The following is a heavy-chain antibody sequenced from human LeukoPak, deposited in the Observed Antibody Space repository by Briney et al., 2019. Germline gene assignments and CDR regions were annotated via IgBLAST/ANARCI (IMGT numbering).Heavy chain of an antibody. CDR3: AGGVNY. V-gene: IGHV3-23*01. CDR2: ISTSGGST. D-gene: IGHD3-16*01. Sequence: GGSXXLSXXXXXXXXSTYAMSWVRXAPGKGLEWVSGISTSGGSTYYADSVKGRFTISRDNSKNTLYLQMNSPRAEDTAVYYCAGGVNYWGQGTLVTVSS. CDR1: XXXXSTYA. J-gene: IGHJ4*02.